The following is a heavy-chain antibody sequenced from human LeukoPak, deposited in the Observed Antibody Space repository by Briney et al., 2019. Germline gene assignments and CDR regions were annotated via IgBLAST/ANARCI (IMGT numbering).Heavy chain of an antibody. J-gene: IGHJ4*02. CDR1: GESFSGYF. V-gene: IGHV4-34*01. D-gene: IGHD5-18*01. CDR2: SNHFGST. CDR3: AKESTLFGTARYLDS. Sequence: KPSETLSLTCAVSGESFSGYFWTWIRQPPGKGLEWIGESNHFGSTDYNPSLKSRVTISVDTSKNEFSLKLNSVTAADTAVYYCAKESTLFGTARYLDSWGQGTLVTVSS.